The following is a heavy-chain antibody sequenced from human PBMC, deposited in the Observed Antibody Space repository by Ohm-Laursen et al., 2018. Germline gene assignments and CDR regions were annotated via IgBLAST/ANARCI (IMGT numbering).Heavy chain of an antibody. J-gene: IGHJ3*01. CDR3: ARTRNFQPYDV. V-gene: IGHV3-72*01. Sequence: SLRLSCAASGFTFADHYMDWVRQAPGQGLELVASSRDKANSYTTAYVSSVKGRFSISRDDSESSLYLQMNSLKTEDTAVYYCARTRNFQPYDVWGQGTMVIVSS. CDR2: SRDKANSYTT. D-gene: IGHD2/OR15-2a*01. CDR1: GFTFADHY.